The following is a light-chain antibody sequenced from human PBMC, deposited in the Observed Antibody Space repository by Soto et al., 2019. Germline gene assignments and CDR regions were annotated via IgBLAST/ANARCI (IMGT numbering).Light chain of an antibody. J-gene: IGLJ2*01. V-gene: IGLV2-11*01. CDR1: SSDVGGYNY. CDR3: CSYAGSDTFHVV. Sequence: QSALTQPRSVSGSPGQSVTISCTGTSSDVGGYNYVSWYQQYPGKAPKLMIYDVSKRPSGVPDRFAGSKSGNTASLTISGLQAEDEADYYCCSYAGSDTFHVVFGGGTQLTVL. CDR2: DVS.